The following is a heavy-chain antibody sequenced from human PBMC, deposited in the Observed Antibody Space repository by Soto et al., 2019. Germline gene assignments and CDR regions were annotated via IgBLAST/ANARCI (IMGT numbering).Heavy chain of an antibody. D-gene: IGHD3-22*01. V-gene: IGHV1-69*06. CDR2: IIPIFGTA. CDR1: GGTFSSYS. J-gene: IGHJ5*02. Sequence: SVKVSCKASGGTFSSYSISWVRQAPVQGLEWMGGIIPIFGTANYAQKFQGRVTITADKSTSTAYMELSSLRSEDTAVYYCASDSSGRNWFDPWGQGTLVTVSS. CDR3: ASDSSGRNWFDP.